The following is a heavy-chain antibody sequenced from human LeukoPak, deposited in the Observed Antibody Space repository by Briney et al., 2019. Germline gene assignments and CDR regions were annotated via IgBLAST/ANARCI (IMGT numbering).Heavy chain of an antibody. Sequence: GGSLRLSCAASGFTFSSYGMHWVRQAPGKGLEWVAFIRYDGSNKYYADSVKGRFTISRDNAKNTLYLQMNSLRAEDTAVYYCARDLYSGYNSPFGYWGQGTLVTVSS. CDR3: ARDLYSGYNSPFGY. V-gene: IGHV3-30*02. CDR1: GFTFSSYG. CDR2: IRYDGSNK. D-gene: IGHD5-12*01. J-gene: IGHJ4*02.